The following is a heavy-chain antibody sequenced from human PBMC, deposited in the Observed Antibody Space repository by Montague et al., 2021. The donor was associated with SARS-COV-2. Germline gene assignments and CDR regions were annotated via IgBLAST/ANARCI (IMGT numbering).Heavy chain of an antibody. V-gene: IGHV4-34*01. D-gene: IGHD3-10*01. Sequence: SETLSLTCAVYGGSFSGYYWSWIRQPPGKGLEWIGEINHSGSTNYNPSLKSRVTISVDTSKNQFSLKLISVTAADTAVYYCARRGSSVRGVTVSAELDDWGQGILVTVSS. CDR3: ARRGSSVRGVTVSAELDD. CDR1: GGSFSGYY. CDR2: INHSGST. J-gene: IGHJ4*02.